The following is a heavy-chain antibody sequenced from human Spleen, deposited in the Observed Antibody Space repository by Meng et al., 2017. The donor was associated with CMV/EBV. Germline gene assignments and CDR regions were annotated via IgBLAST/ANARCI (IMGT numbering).Heavy chain of an antibody. CDR3: VRDWANFGVL. V-gene: IGHV3-48*04. CDR1: GFTFSSYS. CDR2: ISDTSGTI. J-gene: IGHJ4*02. Sequence: GGSLRLSCAASGFTFSSYSMNWVRRAPGKGLEWLSYISDTSGTIHYADSVKGRFTISRDNARDSVHLQMNSLRAEDTAVYYCVRDWANFGVLWGQGTLVTVSS. D-gene: IGHD3-3*01.